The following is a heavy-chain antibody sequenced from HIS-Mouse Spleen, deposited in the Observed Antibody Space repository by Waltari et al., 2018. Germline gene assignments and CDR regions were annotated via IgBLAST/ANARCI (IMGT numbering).Heavy chain of an antibody. D-gene: IGHD3-22*01. CDR2: IYYGGST. V-gene: IGHV4-39*07. CDR3: ARALGGSTYYYDSSGYYYGY. Sequence: QLQLQESGPGLVKPSETLSLTCTVSGVSISSSSYYWGWLRQPPGPGREWIGSIYYGGSTYYNPSLKSRVTISVDTSKNQFSLKLSSVTAADTAVYYCARALGGSTYYYDSSGYYYGYWGQGTLVTVSS. CDR1: GVSISSSSYY. J-gene: IGHJ4*02.